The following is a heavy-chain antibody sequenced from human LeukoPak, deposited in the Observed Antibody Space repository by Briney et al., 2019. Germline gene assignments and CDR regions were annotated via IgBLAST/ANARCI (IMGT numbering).Heavy chain of an antibody. J-gene: IGHJ3*02. CDR1: GYRFTNYW. Sequence: PGESLQISCKSSGYRFTNYWIGWVRQMPGKGLEWMGIINPGDSDPRYSPSFQGQVTISDDKSISTAYLQWSSLKASDTAMYYCARSSYESGTSGGRSAFDIWGQGTMVTVTS. V-gene: IGHV5-51*01. CDR2: INPGDSDP. D-gene: IGHD1-7*01. CDR3: ARSSYESGTSGGRSAFDI.